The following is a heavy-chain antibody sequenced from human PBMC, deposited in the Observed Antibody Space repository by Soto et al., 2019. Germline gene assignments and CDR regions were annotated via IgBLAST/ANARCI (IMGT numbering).Heavy chain of an antibody. CDR2: IGTLHDT. V-gene: IGHV3-13*01. J-gene: IGHJ5*02. CDR1: GFTFSAYD. D-gene: IGHD2-8*02. CDR3: AKEASYWHGGGGWFDP. Sequence: EVQLVESGGGLVQPGGSLRLSCAASGFTFSAYDMHWVRQPTGKGLEWVSAIGTLHDTYYPDSVKGRFTISRENAKNSLYLKRNGTTTGDTVVYFCAKEASYWHGGGGWFDPWGQGTLVTVSS.